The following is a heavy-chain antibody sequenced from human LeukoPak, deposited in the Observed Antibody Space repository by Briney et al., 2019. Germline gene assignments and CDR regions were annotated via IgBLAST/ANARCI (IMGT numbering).Heavy chain of an antibody. D-gene: IGHD3-16*01. CDR3: ARLGEKADFDY. CDR2: ISYDGSNK. Sequence: GGSLRLSCAASGFTFSSYGMHWVRQAPGKGLEWVAVISYDGSNKYYAGSVKGRFTISRDNSKNTLYLQINTLRAEDTAVYYCARLGEKADFDYWGQGTLVTVSS. CDR1: GFTFSSYG. V-gene: IGHV3-30*03. J-gene: IGHJ4*02.